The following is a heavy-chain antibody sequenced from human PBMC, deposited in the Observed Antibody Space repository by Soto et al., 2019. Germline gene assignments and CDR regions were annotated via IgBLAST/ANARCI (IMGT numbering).Heavy chain of an antibody. D-gene: IGHD2-8*01. CDR2: VYYNGIT. Sequence: QVQLQESGPGLVKPSETLSLTCTVSGGSINNHYWSWIRQPPGKGLEWLGYVYYNGITNYNPSLKSRVTMSVDTSKTQLSLNLTSLTAADTAMSYCTRANWYSEYWGQGTLVTVSS. CDR1: GGSINNHY. V-gene: IGHV4-59*11. J-gene: IGHJ4*02. CDR3: TRANWYSEY.